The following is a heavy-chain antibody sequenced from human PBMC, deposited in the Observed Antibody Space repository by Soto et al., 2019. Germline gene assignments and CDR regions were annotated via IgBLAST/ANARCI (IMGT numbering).Heavy chain of an antibody. CDR2: IWYDGSNK. CDR3: ARTQYDSSGYYPW. J-gene: IGHJ4*02. CDR1: GFTFSSYG. D-gene: IGHD3-22*01. Sequence: PVGSLRLSCAASGFTFSSYGMHWVRQAPGKGLEWVAVIWYDGSNKYYADSVKGRFTISRDNSKNTLYLQMNSLRAEDTAVYYCARTQYDSSGYYPWWGQGTLVTVSS. V-gene: IGHV3-33*01.